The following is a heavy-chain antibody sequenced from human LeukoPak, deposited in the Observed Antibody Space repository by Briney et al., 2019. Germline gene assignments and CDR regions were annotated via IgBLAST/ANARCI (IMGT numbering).Heavy chain of an antibody. J-gene: IGHJ4*02. D-gene: IGHD2-2*02. CDR3: ARSSSSPGYCSSTSCYNLAY. CDR2: IYHSGST. Sequence: SQTLSLTCTVSGGSISSGGYYWSWIRQPPGKGLEWIGYIYHSGSTYYNPSLKSRVTISVDRSKNQFSLKLSSVTTADTAVYYCARSSSSPGYCSSTSCYNLAYWGQGTLVTVSS. V-gene: IGHV4-30-2*01. CDR1: GGSISSGGYY.